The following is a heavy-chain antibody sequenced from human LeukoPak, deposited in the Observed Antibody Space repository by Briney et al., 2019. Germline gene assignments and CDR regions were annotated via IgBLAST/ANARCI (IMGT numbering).Heavy chain of an antibody. CDR1: GGSISSYY. CDR2: IYASGST. J-gene: IGHJ4*02. Sequence: SETLSLTCTVSGGSISSYYWSWIRQPPGKGLEWIGRIYASGSTNYNPSLKSRVTMSVDTSKNQFSLNLSSVTAADTAVYYCARRHRRDGYERFDYWGQGTLVTVSS. V-gene: IGHV4-4*07. D-gene: IGHD5-24*01. CDR3: ARRHRRDGYERFDY.